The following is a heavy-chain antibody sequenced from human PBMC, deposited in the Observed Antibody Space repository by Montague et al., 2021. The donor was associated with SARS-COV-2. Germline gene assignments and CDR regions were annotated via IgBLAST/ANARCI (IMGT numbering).Heavy chain of an antibody. D-gene: IGHD3-10*01. V-gene: IGHV4-39*07. J-gene: IGHJ6*02. CDR2: MYYSGST. CDR1: GGSISSSNYY. CDR3: ARDDIVLQGVTKGMDV. Sequence: SETLSLTCTVSGGSISSSNYYWGWLRQPPGKGLEWIGNMYYSGSTYYNPSLKSRVTISIDTSKNQFSLKLSSVTAAGTAVYYCARDDIVLQGVTKGMDVWGQGTTVTVSS.